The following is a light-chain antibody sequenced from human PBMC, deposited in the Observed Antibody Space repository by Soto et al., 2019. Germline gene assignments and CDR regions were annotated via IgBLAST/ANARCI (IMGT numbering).Light chain of an antibody. J-gene: IGLJ3*02. CDR1: SSNIGNNY. V-gene: IGLV1-51*01. CDR2: DNN. Sequence: QSVLTQPPSVSAAPGQKVTISCSGSSSNIGNNYVSWYQQLPGTAPKLLIYDNNKRPSGIPDRFSGSKSGTSATLGITGLQTGDEADYYCGTWDSRLSAEWVFGGGTKLTVL. CDR3: GTWDSRLSAEWV.